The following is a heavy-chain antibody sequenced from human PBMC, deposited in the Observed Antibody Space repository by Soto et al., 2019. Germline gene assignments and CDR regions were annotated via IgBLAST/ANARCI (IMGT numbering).Heavy chain of an antibody. CDR1: GGSISSYY. Sequence: HSETTSLTGTVSGGSISSYYWSWIRQPPGKGLEWIAYIYYSGSTNYNPSLKSRVTISVDTSNNQFSLNLTSVSAADTAVYYCASLITMVRGITSWGQGTLVTVSS. J-gene: IGHJ5*02. CDR2: IYYSGST. D-gene: IGHD3-10*01. V-gene: IGHV4-59*01. CDR3: ASLITMVRGITS.